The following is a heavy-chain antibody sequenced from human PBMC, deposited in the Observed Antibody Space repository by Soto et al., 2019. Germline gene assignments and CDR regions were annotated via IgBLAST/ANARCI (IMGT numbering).Heavy chain of an antibody. J-gene: IGHJ6*02. CDR2: IYDSGNT. CDR3: ATCQLGEYYYAMDI. D-gene: IGHD7-27*01. V-gene: IGHV4-4*02. Sequence: PSAPLSLTCGVSGYSITTYNWWTWVLQTPGKGLEWIGEIYDSGNTRYNPSLKSRVTISKDTSKNELSLKLNSVTVADTAVYYCATCQLGEYYYAMDIWGQGTTVTVSS. CDR1: GYSITTYNW.